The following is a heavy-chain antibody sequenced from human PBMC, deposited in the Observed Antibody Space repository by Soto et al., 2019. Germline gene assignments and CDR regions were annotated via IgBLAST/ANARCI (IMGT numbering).Heavy chain of an antibody. D-gene: IGHD6-6*01. Sequence: EVQLLESAGGLVQPGGSLRLSCEASGFTFSSYPMSWVRQAPGKGLEWISGITGGATNAYYADSVKGRITISRDNSKNTLYLQLNSLRAEDTAVYYCAKEAARPGPCDSWGQGTLVTVSS. CDR3: AKEAARPGPCDS. CDR2: ITGGATNA. J-gene: IGHJ4*02. CDR1: GFTFSSYP. V-gene: IGHV3-23*01.